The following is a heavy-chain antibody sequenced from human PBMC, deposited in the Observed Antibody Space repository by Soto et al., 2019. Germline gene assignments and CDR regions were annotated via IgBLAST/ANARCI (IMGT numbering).Heavy chain of an antibody. Sequence: EVQLVESGGGLVQPGGSLRLSCAASGFTFSSYSMNWVRQAPGKGLEWVSYISSSSSTIYYADSVKGRFTISRDNAKNSLSLRMNSLRDDDTAVYYCAREGGLLNWFAPWGQGTLVTVSS. CDR3: AREGGLLNWFAP. V-gene: IGHV3-48*02. CDR1: GFTFSSYS. CDR2: ISSSSSTI. J-gene: IGHJ5*02.